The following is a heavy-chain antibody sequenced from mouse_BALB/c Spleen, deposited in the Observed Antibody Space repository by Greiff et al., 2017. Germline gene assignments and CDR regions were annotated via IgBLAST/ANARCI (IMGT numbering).Heavy chain of an antibody. CDR3: ARENWDEGDY. J-gene: IGHJ3*01. Sequence: EAQLVESGGGLVQPGGSLRLSCATSGFTFTAYYMSWVRQPPGKALEWLGFIRNKANGYTTEYRASVKGRFTISRDNSQSILYLQMNTLRAEDSATYYCARENWDEGDYWGQGTLVTVSA. CDR1: GFTFTAYY. CDR2: IRNKANGYTT. D-gene: IGHD4-1*01. V-gene: IGHV7-3*02.